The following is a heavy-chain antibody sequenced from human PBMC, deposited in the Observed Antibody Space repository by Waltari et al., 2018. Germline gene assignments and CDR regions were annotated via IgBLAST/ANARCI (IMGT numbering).Heavy chain of an antibody. D-gene: IGHD6-13*01. Sequence: QVQLQQWGAGLLKPSETLSLTCAVYGGSFSGSYWSWIRQPPGKGLEWIGEINHSGSTNYNPSLKSRVTISVDTSKNQFSLKLSSVTAADTAVYYCARKGLYSSSWRCWFDPWGQGTLVTVSS. CDR3: ARKGLYSSSWRCWFDP. J-gene: IGHJ5*02. CDR2: INHSGST. CDR1: GGSFSGSY. V-gene: IGHV4-34*01.